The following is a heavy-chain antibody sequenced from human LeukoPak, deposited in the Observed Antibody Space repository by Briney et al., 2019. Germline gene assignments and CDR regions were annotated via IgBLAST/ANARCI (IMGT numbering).Heavy chain of an antibody. Sequence: ASVKVSCKASGYTFSRYAISWVRQAPGQGLEWMGWISAYNGKTNYAQKFQGRVTMTTDTSTTTAYMELWSLRSDDTAVYYCARGGSITIFGVPIGDYWGQGTLVTVSS. CDR3: ARGGSITIFGVPIGDY. D-gene: IGHD3-3*01. CDR2: ISAYNGKT. V-gene: IGHV1-18*01. J-gene: IGHJ4*02. CDR1: GYTFSRYA.